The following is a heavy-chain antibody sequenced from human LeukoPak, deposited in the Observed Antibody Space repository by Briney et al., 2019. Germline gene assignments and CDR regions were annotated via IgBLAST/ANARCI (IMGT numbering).Heavy chain of an antibody. V-gene: IGHV4-38-2*02. D-gene: IGHD1-26*01. CDR1: GYSISSGYY. J-gene: IGHJ4*02. Sequence: SETLSLTCTVSGYSISSGYYWGWIRQPPGKGLEWIGSIYHSGSTYYNPSLKSRVTISVDTSKNQFSLHLSSATAADTAIYYCARVVSVAGATFDFWGQGTLVTVSS. CDR2: IYHSGST. CDR3: ARVVSVAGATFDF.